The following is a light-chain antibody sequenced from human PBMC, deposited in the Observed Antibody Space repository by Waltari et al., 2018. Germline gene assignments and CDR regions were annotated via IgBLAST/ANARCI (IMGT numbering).Light chain of an antibody. CDR1: TSAFGGYNY. CDR2: EVS. V-gene: IGLV2-8*01. CDR3: SSYAGSNNFFYV. Sequence: QSALTQPPSASGSPGQSVTIPCTGTTSAFGGYNYFSWYQQHPSKAPKPMIYEVSKRPSGVPDRFSGSKSGNTASLTVSGLQAEDEADYYCSSYAGSNNFFYVFGTGTKVTVL. J-gene: IGLJ1*01.